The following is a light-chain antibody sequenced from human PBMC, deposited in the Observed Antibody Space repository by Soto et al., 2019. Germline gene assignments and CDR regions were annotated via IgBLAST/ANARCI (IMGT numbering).Light chain of an antibody. Sequence: DIQMTQSPSSLSASIGDRVTITCRASQGISNYLAWYQQKPGKVPKLLIYAASTLQSGVPSRFSGSGSGTYFTLTISSLQPEDVANYYCQKHNSAPFTFGPGTKVDIK. CDR1: QGISNY. CDR2: AAS. CDR3: QKHNSAPFT. J-gene: IGKJ3*01. V-gene: IGKV1-27*01.